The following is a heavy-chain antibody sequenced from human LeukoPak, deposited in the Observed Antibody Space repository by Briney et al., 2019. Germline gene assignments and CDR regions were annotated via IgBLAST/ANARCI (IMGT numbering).Heavy chain of an antibody. V-gene: IGHV3-21*06. Sequence: TGGSLRVSCAASGFTFSSYSMNWVRQAPGKGLEWVSSISSRSSYIYYADSVKGRFTISRDNAKNSLYLQMNSLRAEDTAVYYCARDPYSGFDKRVYYFDYWGQGTLVTVSS. J-gene: IGHJ4*02. CDR1: GFTFSSYS. CDR3: ARDPYSGFDKRVYYFDY. CDR2: ISSRSSYI. D-gene: IGHD5-12*01.